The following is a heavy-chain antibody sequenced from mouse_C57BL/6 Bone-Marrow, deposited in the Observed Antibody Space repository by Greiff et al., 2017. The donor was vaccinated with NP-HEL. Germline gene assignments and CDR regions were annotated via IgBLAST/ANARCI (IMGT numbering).Heavy chain of an antibody. Sequence: QVQLKQSGAELVKPGASVKMSCKASGYTFTTYPIEWVKQNHGKSLEWIGNFHPYNDDTDYNEKFKNKATLTVEKSSSTVYLELSRLTSDDSSVYCCARGGNYWDYFDYWGQGTTLTVSS. CDR1: GYTFTTYP. CDR3: ARGGNYWDYFDY. V-gene: IGHV1-47*01. CDR2: FHPYNDDT. D-gene: IGHD2-1*01. J-gene: IGHJ2*01.